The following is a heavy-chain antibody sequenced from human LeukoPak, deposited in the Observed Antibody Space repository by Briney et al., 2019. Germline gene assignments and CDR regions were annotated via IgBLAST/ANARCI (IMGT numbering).Heavy chain of an antibody. D-gene: IGHD1-26*01. V-gene: IGHV3-23*01. J-gene: IGHJ4*02. CDR3: AKDIIGATRFDY. CDR1: GFTFSSYA. Sequence: GGSLRLSCAASGFTFSSYAMSWVRQAPGKGLEWVSAISGSGGSTYYADSVKGRFTISRDNSENTLYLQMNSLRAEDTAVYYCAKDIIGATRFDYWGQGTLVTVSS. CDR2: ISGSGGST.